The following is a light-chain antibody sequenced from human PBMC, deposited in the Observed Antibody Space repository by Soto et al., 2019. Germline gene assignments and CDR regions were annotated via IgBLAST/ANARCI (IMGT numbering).Light chain of an antibody. V-gene: IGKV3-20*01. J-gene: IGKJ3*01. CDR1: QSVSSSY. CDR3: QQYGSSPYT. CDR2: GAS. Sequence: EIVLTQSPGTLSLSPGERATLSCRASQSVSSSYLVWYQQKPGQAPRLLIYGASSRATGIPDRFSGSGSGTDFTLTISRLEPEDFAVYYCQQYGSSPYTFGPGTKADIK.